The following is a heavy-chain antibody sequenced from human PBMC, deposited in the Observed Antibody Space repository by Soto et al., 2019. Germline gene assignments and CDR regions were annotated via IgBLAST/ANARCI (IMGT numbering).Heavy chain of an antibody. CDR3: ARVGCSSTSRSYGMDV. Sequence: QVQLVQSGAEVKKPGASVKVSCKASGYTFTSYYMHWVRQAPGQGLEWMGIINPSGGSTSYAQKFQGRVTMTRDTSTSTVYMELSSLRSEDTAVYYCARVGCSSTSRSYGMDVWGQGTTVTVSS. D-gene: IGHD2-2*01. V-gene: IGHV1-46*01. J-gene: IGHJ6*02. CDR1: GYTFTSYY. CDR2: INPSGGST.